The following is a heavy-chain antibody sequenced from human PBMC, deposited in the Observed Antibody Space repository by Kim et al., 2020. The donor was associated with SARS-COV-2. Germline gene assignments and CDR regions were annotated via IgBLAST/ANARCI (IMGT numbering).Heavy chain of an antibody. CDR1: GGSFSGYY. CDR2: INHSGST. D-gene: IGHD5-12*01. CDR3: ARGGRWLQSAKGSIFDY. Sequence: SETLSLTCAVYGGSFSGYYWSWIRQPPGKGLEWIGEINHSGSTNYNPSLKSRVTISVDTSKNQFSLKLSSVTAADTAVYYCARGGRWLQSAKGSIFDYWGQGTLVTVSS. J-gene: IGHJ4*02. V-gene: IGHV4-34*01.